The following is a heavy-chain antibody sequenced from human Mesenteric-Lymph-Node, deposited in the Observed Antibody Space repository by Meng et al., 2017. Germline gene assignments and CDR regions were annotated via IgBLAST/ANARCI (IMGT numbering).Heavy chain of an antibody. V-gene: IGHV1-46*01. J-gene: IGHJ5*02. D-gene: IGHD3-10*01. CDR1: GYTFTSYY. Sequence: ASVKVSCKASGYTFTSYYMHWVRQAPGQGLEWMGIINPSGGSTSYAQKFQGRLTMTTDTSTSTAYMELRSLKSDDTAVYYCARRSYNSGHNWFDPWGQGTLVTVSS. CDR2: INPSGGST. CDR3: ARRSYNSGHNWFDP.